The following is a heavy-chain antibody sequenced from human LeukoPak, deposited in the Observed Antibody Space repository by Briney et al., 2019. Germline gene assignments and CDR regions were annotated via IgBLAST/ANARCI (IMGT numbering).Heavy chain of an antibody. J-gene: IGHJ4*02. D-gene: IGHD6-13*01. CDR1: GFTVSSNY. Sequence: GGSLRLSCAASGFTVSSNYMSWVRQAPGKGLEWVSVIYSGGSTYYADSVKGRFTISRDNSKNTLYLQMNRLRAEDTAVYYCARIISSWVYFDYWGQGTLVTVSS. CDR3: ARIISSWVYFDY. V-gene: IGHV3-66*01. CDR2: IYSGGST.